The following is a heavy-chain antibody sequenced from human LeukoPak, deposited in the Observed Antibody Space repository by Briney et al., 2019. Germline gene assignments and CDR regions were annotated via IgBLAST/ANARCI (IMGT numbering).Heavy chain of an antibody. CDR2: IYGGGANT. V-gene: IGHV3-23*01. CDR1: GFSFSSFA. CDR3: AKRITVAAGIYFDS. D-gene: IGHD6-19*01. J-gene: IGHJ4*02. Sequence: GGSLRLSCVGSGFSFSSFAMTWVRQAPGKGLEWVSTIYGGGANTFYADSVKGRFTISRDDSKNMQFLQMDSLRPEDTAVYFCAKRITVAAGIYFDSWGQGTLVTVS.